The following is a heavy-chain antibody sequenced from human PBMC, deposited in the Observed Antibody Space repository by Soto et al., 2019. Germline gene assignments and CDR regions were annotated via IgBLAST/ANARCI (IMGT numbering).Heavy chain of an antibody. D-gene: IGHD2-2*01. CDR3: ARSQLPPLSYYYYYYMDV. CDR1: GYTFTSYT. V-gene: IGHV1-69*02. CDR2: IIPILGIA. J-gene: IGHJ6*03. Sequence: GASVKVSCKASGYTFTSYTISWVRQAPGQGLEWMGRIIPILGIANYAQKFQGRVTITADKSTSTAYMELSSLRSEDTAVYYCARSQLPPLSYYYYYYMDVWGKGTTVTVSS.